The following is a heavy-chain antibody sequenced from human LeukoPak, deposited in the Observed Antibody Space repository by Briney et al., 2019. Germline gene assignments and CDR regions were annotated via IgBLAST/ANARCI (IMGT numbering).Heavy chain of an antibody. CDR2: IIPIFGTA. CDR3: ASLGYDGHFDY. V-gene: IGHV1-69*05. D-gene: IGHD5-12*01. J-gene: IGHJ4*02. Sequence: SVKVSCKASGGTFSSYAISWVRQAPGQGLEWMGGIIPIFGTANYAQKFQGRVTITTGESTSTAYMELSSLRSEDTAVYYCASLGYDGHFDYWGQGTLVTVSS. CDR1: GGTFSSYA.